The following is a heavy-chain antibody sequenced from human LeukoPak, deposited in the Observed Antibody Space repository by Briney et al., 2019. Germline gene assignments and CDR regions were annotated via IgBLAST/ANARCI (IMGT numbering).Heavy chain of an antibody. Sequence: WASVTVSCTASGYTFTGYYMHWVRQAPGQGLEWMGWINPNSGGTNYAQKFQGTVTMTRDTSISTAYMELSRLRSDDTAVYYSAKYYDSSGAFDYWGQGTLVTVSS. CDR3: AKYYDSSGAFDY. D-gene: IGHD3-22*01. CDR2: INPNSGGT. J-gene: IGHJ4*02. CDR1: GYTFTGYY. V-gene: IGHV1-2*02.